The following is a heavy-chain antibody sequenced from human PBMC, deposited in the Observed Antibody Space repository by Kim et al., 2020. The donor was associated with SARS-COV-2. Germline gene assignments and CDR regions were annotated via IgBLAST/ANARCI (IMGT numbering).Heavy chain of an antibody. CDR2: VSQSGIS. Sequence: SETLSLTCAVYGGSFTDYYWSWIRQSPGRGLEWIAEVSQSGISNYHPSLKSRVSISLDTSKNQLSLKLSFVTAADTAVYYCARGYGSEKNYYGRADAFDVWGQGTLVTVSS. V-gene: IGHV4-34*01. D-gene: IGHD3-10*01. CDR1: GGSFTDYY. CDR3: ARGYGSEKNYYGRADAFDV. J-gene: IGHJ3*01.